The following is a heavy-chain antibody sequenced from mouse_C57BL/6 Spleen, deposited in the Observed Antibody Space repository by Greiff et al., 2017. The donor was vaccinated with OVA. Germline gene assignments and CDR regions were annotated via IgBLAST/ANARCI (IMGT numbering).Heavy chain of an antibody. CDR3: ARSRWDSSGFLFAY. Sequence: QVQLQQSGAELVRPGTSVKVSCKASGYAFTNYLIEWVKQRPGQGLEWIGVINPGSGGTNYNEKFKGKATLTADKSSSTAYMQLSSLTSEDSAVYVCARSRWDSSGFLFAYWGQGTLVTVSA. V-gene: IGHV1-54*01. D-gene: IGHD3-2*02. CDR2: INPGSGGT. CDR1: GYAFTNYL. J-gene: IGHJ3*01.